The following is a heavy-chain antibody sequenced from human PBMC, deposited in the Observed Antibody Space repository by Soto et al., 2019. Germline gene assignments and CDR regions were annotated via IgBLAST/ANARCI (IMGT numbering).Heavy chain of an antibody. Sequence: GGSLRLSCAASGFTFSIYDMHWVRQAPGKGLEWVSYISSSGSTIYYADSVKGRFTISRDNAKNSLYLQMNSLRDEDTAVYYCARTMRSSGDYWGQGTLVTVSS. CDR1: GFTFSIYD. CDR2: ISSSGSTI. CDR3: ARTMRSSGDY. D-gene: IGHD3-22*01. J-gene: IGHJ4*02. V-gene: IGHV3-48*02.